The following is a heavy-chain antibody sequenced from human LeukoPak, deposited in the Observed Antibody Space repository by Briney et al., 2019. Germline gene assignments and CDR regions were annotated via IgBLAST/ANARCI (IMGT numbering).Heavy chain of an antibody. V-gene: IGHV3-23*01. Sequence: GGSLRLPCAASGFTFSSYAMSWVRQAPGKGLQWVSAISGSGGSTYYADSVKGRFTISRDNSKNTLYPQMNSLRAEDTAAYYCAPFRPGIAVAGTGYWGQGTLVTVSS. CDR3: APFRPGIAVAGTGY. CDR1: GFTFSSYA. CDR2: ISGSGGST. D-gene: IGHD6-19*01. J-gene: IGHJ4*02.